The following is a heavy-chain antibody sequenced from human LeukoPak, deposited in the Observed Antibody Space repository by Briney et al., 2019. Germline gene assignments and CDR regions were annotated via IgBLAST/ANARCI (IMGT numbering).Heavy chain of an antibody. CDR2: ISAYNGNT. V-gene: IGHV1-18*04. CDR1: GYTSTGYY. Sequence: ASVKVSCKASGYTSTGYYMHWVRQAPGQGLEWMGWISAYNGNTNYAQKLQGRVTMTTDTSTSTAYMELRSLRSDDTAVYYCARVARTVTDYWGQGTLVTVSS. J-gene: IGHJ4*02. CDR3: ARVARTVTDY. D-gene: IGHD4-17*01.